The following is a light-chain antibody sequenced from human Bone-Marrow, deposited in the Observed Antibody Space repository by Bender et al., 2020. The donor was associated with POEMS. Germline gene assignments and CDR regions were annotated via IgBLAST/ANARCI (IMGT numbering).Light chain of an antibody. CDR3: QSYDSTLNNWV. J-gene: IGLJ3*02. CDR2: GNS. Sequence: QSVLTQPPSVSGAPGQRVTISCTGSSSNIGAGYDVHWYQQLPGTAPKLLIYGNSNRPSGVPERFSGSKSGTSASLAITGLQAEDEADYHCQSYDSTLNNWVFGGGTKLTVL. CDR1: SSNIGAGYD. V-gene: IGLV1-40*01.